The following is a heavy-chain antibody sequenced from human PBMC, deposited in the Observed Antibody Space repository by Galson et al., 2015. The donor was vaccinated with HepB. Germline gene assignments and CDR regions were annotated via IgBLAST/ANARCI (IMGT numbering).Heavy chain of an antibody. CDR1: GFTFSSCA. D-gene: IGHD3-22*01. J-gene: IGHJ4*02. CDR2: ISGSGGNT. V-gene: IGHV3-23*01. CDR3: AKARYYDSSGPLDS. Sequence: SLRLSCAVSGFTFSSCAMSWVRPAPGQGLEWVSSISGSGGNTYFEDSVKGRFTISRDHSKHTLYLQMNNRRAEDTAVYYCAKARYYDSSGPLDSWGQGTLVTVSS.